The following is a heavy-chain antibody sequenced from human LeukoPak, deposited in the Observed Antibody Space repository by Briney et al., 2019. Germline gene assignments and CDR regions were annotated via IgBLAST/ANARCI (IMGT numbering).Heavy chain of an antibody. D-gene: IGHD1-26*01. Sequence: GGSLRLSCSASGFIFSTYNMNWVRQAPGKALEWVSSITSSSSRTFYADSVKGRYTISRDNAKNSLYLQMDSLRAEDTAVYYCARDPYSGGYGSYYYYYMDVWGKGTTVTVSS. CDR3: ARDPYSGGYGSYYYYYMDV. J-gene: IGHJ6*03. CDR1: GFIFSTYN. CDR2: ITSSSSRT. V-gene: IGHV3-21*01.